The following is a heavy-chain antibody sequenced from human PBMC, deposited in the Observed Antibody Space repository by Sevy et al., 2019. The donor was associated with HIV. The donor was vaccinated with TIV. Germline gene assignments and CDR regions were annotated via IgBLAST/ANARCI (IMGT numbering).Heavy chain of an antibody. J-gene: IGHJ4*02. V-gene: IGHV3-49*03. Sequence: GGSLRLSCTASGFTFGDYAMSWFRQAPGKGLEWVGFIRSKAYGGTTEYAASVKGRFTISRDDSKSIAYLQMNSLKTEDTAVYYCTRVVPGGGSCSFDYWGQGTLVTVSS. CDR2: IRSKAYGGTT. D-gene: IGHD2-15*01. CDR1: GFTFGDYA. CDR3: TRVVPGGGSCSFDY.